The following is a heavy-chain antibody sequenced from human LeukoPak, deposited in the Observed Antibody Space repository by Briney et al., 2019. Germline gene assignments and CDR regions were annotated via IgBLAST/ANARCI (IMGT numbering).Heavy chain of an antibody. V-gene: IGHV4-59*08. CDR3: ARLWGIAAAGRLYYFDY. D-gene: IGHD6-13*01. Sequence: PSETLSLTCTVSGGSISSYYWSWIRQPPGKGLEWIGYIYYSGSTNYNPSLKSRVTISVDTSKNQFSLKLSSVTAADTAVYYCARLWGIAAAGRLYYFDYGGQGTLVTVSS. J-gene: IGHJ4*02. CDR2: IYYSGST. CDR1: GGSISSYY.